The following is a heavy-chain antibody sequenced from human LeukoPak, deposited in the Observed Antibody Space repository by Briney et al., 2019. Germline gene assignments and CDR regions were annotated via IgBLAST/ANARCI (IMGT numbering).Heavy chain of an antibody. CDR3: AAEGGSSQEDYYYGMDV. D-gene: IGHD1-26*01. Sequence: AASVKVSCKASGFTFTSSAMQWVRQARGQRLEWIGWIVVGSGNTNYAQKFQERVTITRDMSTGTAYMELSSLRSEDTAVYYCAAEGGSSQEDYYYGMDVWGQGTTVTVSS. J-gene: IGHJ6*02. CDR2: IVVGSGNT. CDR1: GFTFTSSA. V-gene: IGHV1-58*02.